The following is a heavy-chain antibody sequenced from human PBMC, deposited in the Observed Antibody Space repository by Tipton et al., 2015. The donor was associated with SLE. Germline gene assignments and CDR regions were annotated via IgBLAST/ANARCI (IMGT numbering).Heavy chain of an antibody. CDR2: LYPSGST. CDR3: ARDFGNVGRFDS. Sequence: TLSLTCTVSGGSVSSGRYYWSWIRQPAGKGLEWIGRLYPSGSTNYSPSLQSRVSMSVDTSKNQFSPTLTSLTAADTAVYYCARDFGNVGRFDSWGQGTLVTVSS. D-gene: IGHD3-10*01. V-gene: IGHV4-61*02. J-gene: IGHJ5*01. CDR1: GGSVSSGRYY.